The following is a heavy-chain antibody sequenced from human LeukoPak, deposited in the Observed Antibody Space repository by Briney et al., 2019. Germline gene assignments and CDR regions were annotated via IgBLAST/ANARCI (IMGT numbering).Heavy chain of an antibody. J-gene: IGHJ4*02. V-gene: IGHV3-23*01. CDR3: AKDRGGYSYGLGFDY. CDR1: AFTFSSHA. CDR2: ISGSGGST. Sequence: AGSLRPSCAAYAFTFSSHAMSWVRPAHGGVRVWVAAISGSGGSTYYADSVKGRFTISRDNSKNTLYLQMNSLRAEDTAVYYCAKDRGGYSYGLGFDYWGQGTLVTVSS. D-gene: IGHD5-18*01.